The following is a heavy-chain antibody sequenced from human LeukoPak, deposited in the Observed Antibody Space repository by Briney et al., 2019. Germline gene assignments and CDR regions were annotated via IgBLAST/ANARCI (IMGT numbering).Heavy chain of an antibody. D-gene: IGHD3-22*01. CDR3: ARDLYYDSSGHGY. J-gene: IGHJ4*02. V-gene: IGHV1-69*05. CDR2: IIPIFGTA. CDR1: GGTFSSYA. Sequence: SVKVSCKASGGTFSSYAISWVRQAPGQGLEWMGGIIPIFGTANYAQKFQGRVTITTDESTSTAYMELSNLRSEDTAVYYCARDLYYDSSGHGYWGQGTLVTVSS.